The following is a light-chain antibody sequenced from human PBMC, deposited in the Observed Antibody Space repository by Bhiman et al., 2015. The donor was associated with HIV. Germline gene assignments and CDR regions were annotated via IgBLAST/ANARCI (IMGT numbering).Light chain of an antibody. J-gene: IGLJ3*02. V-gene: IGLV2-14*03. Sequence: QSALTQPASVSGSPGQSITISCSGTSSDIGGSDSVSWYQHHPGKAPKLIIYDVSKWPAGVSSRFSGSKSGNTASLAISGLQTGDEADYYCGTWDSSLSAEVFGGGTKLTVL. CDR2: DVS. CDR3: GTWDSSLSAEV. CDR1: SSDIGGSDS.